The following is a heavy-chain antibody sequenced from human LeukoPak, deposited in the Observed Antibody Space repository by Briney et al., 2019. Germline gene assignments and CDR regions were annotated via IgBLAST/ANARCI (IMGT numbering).Heavy chain of an antibody. J-gene: IGHJ5*02. Sequence: TLSLTCAXXGGSFXGYYWSWIRQPLGKGLEWIGEINHSGSTNYNPSLKSRVTISVDTSKNQFSLKLSSVTAADTAVYYCARRGDGDHVDGWFDPWGQGTLVTVSS. D-gene: IGHD4-17*01. CDR1: GGSFXGYY. CDR3: ARRGDGDHVDGWFDP. CDR2: INHSGST. V-gene: IGHV4-34*01.